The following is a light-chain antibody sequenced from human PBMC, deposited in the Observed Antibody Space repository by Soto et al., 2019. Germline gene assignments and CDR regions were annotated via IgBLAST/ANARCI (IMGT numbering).Light chain of an antibody. Sequence: EVVLTQSPGTLSLSPGERATLSCRASQSVSSNFLAWYQQKPGLAPRLLIYDASSRATGIPDRFSGSGSGTDFTLTISRLEPEDFAVYYCQQYGGSPGTFGQGTKVDIK. V-gene: IGKV3D-20*01. CDR1: QSVSSNF. CDR3: QQYGGSPGT. CDR2: DAS. J-gene: IGKJ1*01.